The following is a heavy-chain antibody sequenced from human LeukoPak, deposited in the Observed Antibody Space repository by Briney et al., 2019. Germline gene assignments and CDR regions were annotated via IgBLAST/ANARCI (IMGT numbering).Heavy chain of an antibody. J-gene: IGHJ6*03. D-gene: IGHD5-18*01. CDR2: IIPIFGTT. V-gene: IGHV1-69*01. CDR3: ARATGRYSYGQSDYYYYYYMDV. CDR1: GGTFSSHA. Sequence: SVKVSCKASGGTFSSHAISWVRQAPGQGLEWMGGIIPIFGTTNYAQKFQGRVTITADESTSTAYMELSSLRSEDTAVYYCARATGRYSYGQSDYYYYYYMDVWGKGTTVTVSS.